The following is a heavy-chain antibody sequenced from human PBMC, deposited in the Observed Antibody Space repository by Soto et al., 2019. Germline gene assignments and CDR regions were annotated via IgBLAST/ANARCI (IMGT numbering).Heavy chain of an antibody. CDR2: IYYSGST. CDR1: GGSISSYY. V-gene: IGHV4-59*08. J-gene: IGHJ4*02. Sequence: SETLSLTCTVSGGSISSYYGSWIRQPPGKGLEWIGYIYYSGSTNYNPSLKSRVTISVDTSKNQFSLKLSSVTAADTAVYYCARRYGGNLDYWGQGTLVTVSS. CDR3: ARRYGGNLDY. D-gene: IGHD1-26*01.